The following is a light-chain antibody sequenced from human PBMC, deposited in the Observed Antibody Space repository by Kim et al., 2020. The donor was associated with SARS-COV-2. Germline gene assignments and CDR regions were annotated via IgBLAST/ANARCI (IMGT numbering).Light chain of an antibody. Sequence: QSALTQPASVSGSPGQSITISCTGTSSDVGGYNYVSWYQQHPGKAPKLMIYDVHERPSGVSNRFSGSKSGNTASLTISGLQAEDEADYYCTSYTSSSTWVFGGGTQLTVL. CDR2: DVH. V-gene: IGLV2-14*01. J-gene: IGLJ3*02. CDR1: SSDVGGYNY. CDR3: TSYTSSSTWV.